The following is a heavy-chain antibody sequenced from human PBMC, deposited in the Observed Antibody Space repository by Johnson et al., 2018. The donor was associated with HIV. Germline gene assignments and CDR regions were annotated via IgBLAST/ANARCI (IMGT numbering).Heavy chain of an antibody. D-gene: IGHD7-27*01. V-gene: IGHV3-9*01. Sequence: VQLVESGGGLVQPGRSLRLSCAASRFSFDDYAMHWVRQAPGKGLEWVSGISWNSGSIGYADSVKGRFTISRDNAKNSLYLQMNSLRAEDTAVYYCASSWGNAFDIWGQGTMVTVSS. CDR3: ASSWGNAFDI. CDR2: ISWNSGSI. CDR1: RFSFDDYA. J-gene: IGHJ3*02.